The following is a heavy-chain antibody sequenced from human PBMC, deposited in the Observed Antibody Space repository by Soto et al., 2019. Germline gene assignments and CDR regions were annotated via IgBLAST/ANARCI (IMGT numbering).Heavy chain of an antibody. D-gene: IGHD6-19*01. Sequence: QVQLVESGGGVVQPGKPLRLSCAGTGFTFNSYGMHWVRQAPGKGLEWVAVIWYDGYNKYYADSVKGRFAISRDNSKNTGYLEMNSLRAEETAMYYCARGTGWSNWYFDLWGRGTLVTVSS. CDR2: IWYDGYNK. V-gene: IGHV3-33*01. J-gene: IGHJ2*01. CDR1: GFTFNSYG. CDR3: ARGTGWSNWYFDL.